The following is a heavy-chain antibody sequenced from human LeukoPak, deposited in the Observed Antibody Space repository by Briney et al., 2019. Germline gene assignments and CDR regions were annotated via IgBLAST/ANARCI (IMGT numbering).Heavy chain of an antibody. CDR2: IYTSGST. D-gene: IGHD7-27*01. V-gene: IGHV4-61*02. CDR3: ARDSLGTPLDY. CDR1: GGSISSGGYS. Sequence: SQTLSLTCAVSGGSISSGGYSWSWIRQPAGKGLEWIGRIYTSGSTNYNPSLKSRVTISVDTSKNQFSLKLSSVTAADTAVYYCARDSLGTPLDYWGQGTLVTVSS. J-gene: IGHJ4*02.